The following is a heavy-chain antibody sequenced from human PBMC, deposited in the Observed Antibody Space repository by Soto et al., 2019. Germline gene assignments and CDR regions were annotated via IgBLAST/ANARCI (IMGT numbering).Heavy chain of an antibody. J-gene: IGHJ4*02. CDR1: GGSIISNNHY. CDR3: ARRSTISRGFDY. D-gene: IGHD3-9*01. Sequence: SETLSLTCTVSGGSIISNNHYWGWIRHPPGKGLEWIGNIYYSGTTYYNPSLKSRVTMSVDTSKGQFSLKLSSMTVADTAVYFCARRSTISRGFDYWGQGTLVTVSS. V-gene: IGHV4-39*01. CDR2: IYYSGTT.